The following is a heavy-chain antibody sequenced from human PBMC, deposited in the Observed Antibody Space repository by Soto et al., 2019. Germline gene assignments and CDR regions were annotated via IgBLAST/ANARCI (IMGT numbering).Heavy chain of an antibody. CDR2: IVVGTGDT. CDR1: GFTFTSSS. J-gene: IGHJ1*01. Sequence: QMQLVQSGPEVKKPGTSVKVSCKASGFTFTSSSVQWVRQVRGQGLEGMGWIVVGTGDTKYVQKFQERVTFNRDISTSTAYMEVSSLRSEDTAMYYCAGDRGYFGGQGTLVTVSS. V-gene: IGHV1-58*01. D-gene: IGHD3-10*01. CDR3: AGDRGYF.